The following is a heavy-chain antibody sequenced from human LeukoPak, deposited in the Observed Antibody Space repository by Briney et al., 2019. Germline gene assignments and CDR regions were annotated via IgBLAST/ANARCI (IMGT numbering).Heavy chain of an antibody. V-gene: IGHV4-39*01. Sequence: ASETLSLTCTVPGGSISSSSYYWGWIRQPPGKGLEWIGSIYYSGSTYYNPSLKSRVTISVDTSKNQFSLKLSSVTAADTAVYYCASRGSLGYCSSTSCLDYWGQGTLVTVSS. CDR2: IYYSGST. CDR1: GGSISSSSYY. D-gene: IGHD2-2*01. J-gene: IGHJ4*02. CDR3: ASRGSLGYCSSTSCLDY.